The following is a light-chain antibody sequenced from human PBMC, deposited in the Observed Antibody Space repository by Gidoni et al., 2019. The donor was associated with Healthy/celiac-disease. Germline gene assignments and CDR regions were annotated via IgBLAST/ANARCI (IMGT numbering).Light chain of an antibody. CDR2: DNN. Sequence: QSVLTQPPSVSAAPGQKVTISCSGSSSNIGNNYVSWYQQLPGTAPKLLIYDNNKRPSGIPDRFSGSKSGTSATLGITGLQTGDEADYYCGTWDSSLSAEVFGGGTKLTVX. J-gene: IGLJ3*02. CDR3: GTWDSSLSAEV. CDR1: SSNIGNNY. V-gene: IGLV1-51*01.